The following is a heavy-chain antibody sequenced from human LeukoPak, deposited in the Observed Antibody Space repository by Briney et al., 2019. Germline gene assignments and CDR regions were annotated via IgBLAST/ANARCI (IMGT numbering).Heavy chain of an antibody. Sequence: ASETLSLTCTVSGYSISSGYYWGWIRQPPGKGLEWIGSIYHSGTTYYNPSLKGRVTISVDTSKSQFSLRLSSVTAADTAVYYCARVGNGEYAFDIWGQGTMVTVSS. J-gene: IGHJ3*02. CDR3: ARVGNGEYAFDI. CDR2: IYHSGTT. CDR1: GYSISSGYY. D-gene: IGHD1-26*01. V-gene: IGHV4-38-2*02.